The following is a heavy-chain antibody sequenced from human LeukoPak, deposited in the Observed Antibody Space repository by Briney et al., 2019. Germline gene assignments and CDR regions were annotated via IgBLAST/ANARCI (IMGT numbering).Heavy chain of an antibody. CDR1: GGSISSYY. D-gene: IGHD1-26*01. CDR2: IYTSGST. Sequence: SETLSLTCTVSGGSISSYYWSWIRQSAGKGLEWIGRIYTSGSTDYNPSLKNRVTMSVDTSKNQFSLKLSSVTAADTAMYYCARNGGSGTYYDGSFDYWGQGTLVTVSS. J-gene: IGHJ4*02. V-gene: IGHV4-4*07. CDR3: ARNGGSGTYYDGSFDY.